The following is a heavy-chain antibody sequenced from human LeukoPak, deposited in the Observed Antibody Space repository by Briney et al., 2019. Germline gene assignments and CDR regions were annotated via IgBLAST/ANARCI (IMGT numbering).Heavy chain of an antibody. CDR3: ARDKYSNYRPGGVHYYYGMDV. CDR2: IYYSGST. Sequence: SETLSPTCTVSGGSISSGGYYWSWIRQHPGKGLEWIGYIYYSGSTYYNPSLKSRVTISVDTSKNQFSLKLSSVTAADTAVYYCARDKYSNYRPGGVHYYYGMDVWGQGTTVTVSS. V-gene: IGHV4-31*03. J-gene: IGHJ6*02. CDR1: GGSISSGGYY. D-gene: IGHD4-4*01.